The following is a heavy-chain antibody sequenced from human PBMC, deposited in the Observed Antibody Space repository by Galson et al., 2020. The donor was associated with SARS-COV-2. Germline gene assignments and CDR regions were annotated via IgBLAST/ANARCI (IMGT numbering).Heavy chain of an antibody. CDR3: ARGVAAAAPPNYYYYMDV. Sequence: GGSLRLSCAASGFTFSSYYMHWVRQATGKGLEWVSAIGTAGDTYYPGSVKGRFTISRENAKNSLYLQMNSLRAGDTAVYYCARGVAAAAPPNYYYYMDVWGKGTTVTVSS. D-gene: IGHD6-13*01. J-gene: IGHJ6*03. CDR2: IGTAGDT. CDR1: GFTFSSYY. V-gene: IGHV3-13*01.